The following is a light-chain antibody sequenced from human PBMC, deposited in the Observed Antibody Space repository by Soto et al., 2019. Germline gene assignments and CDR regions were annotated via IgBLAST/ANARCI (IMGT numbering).Light chain of an antibody. CDR1: QSVNLN. V-gene: IGKV3D-15*01. Sequence: EIMMTQSPGTLSVSPGEGATLSCTASQSVNLNLAWYQQKPGQPPRLLLYGASTRATGIPDRFSATGSGTEFSLTISSVEPEDFAVYYCQQYGASPFTFVPGTRVEI. CDR2: GAS. CDR3: QQYGASPFT. J-gene: IGKJ3*01.